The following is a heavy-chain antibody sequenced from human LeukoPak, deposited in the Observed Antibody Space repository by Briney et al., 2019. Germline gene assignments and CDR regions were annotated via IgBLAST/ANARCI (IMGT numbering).Heavy chain of an antibody. V-gene: IGHV3-23*01. D-gene: IGHD2-2*01. J-gene: IGHJ4*02. CDR2: IGGSGTGGST. CDR3: AKKTVAPAAASSDY. Sequence: PGGSLRLSCAASGFTFSTYAMSWVRQAPGKGLEWVSTIGGSGTGGSTYYADSVKGRFTISRDNSKNTLYLQMNTLSADDTAVYYSAKKTVAPAAASSDYWGQGTLVTVSS. CDR1: GFTFSTYA.